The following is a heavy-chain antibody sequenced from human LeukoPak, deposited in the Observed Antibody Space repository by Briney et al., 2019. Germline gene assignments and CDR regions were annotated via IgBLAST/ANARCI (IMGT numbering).Heavy chain of an antibody. J-gene: IGHJ4*02. CDR3: AKPDRKYCSSTSCRGWYFDY. Sequence: PGGSLRLSCAASGFTFSSYSMNWVRQAPGKGLEWVSSISSSSSYIYYADSVKGRFTISRDNAKNSLYLQMNSLRAEDTAVYYCAKPDRKYCSSTSCRGWYFDYWGQGTLVTVSS. CDR1: GFTFSSYS. V-gene: IGHV3-21*01. D-gene: IGHD2-2*01. CDR2: ISSSSSYI.